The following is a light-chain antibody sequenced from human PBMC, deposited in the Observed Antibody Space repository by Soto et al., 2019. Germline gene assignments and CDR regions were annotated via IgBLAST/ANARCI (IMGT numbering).Light chain of an antibody. V-gene: IGKV2-28*01. CDR2: LGS. J-gene: IGKJ4*01. CDR3: MQALQTPPT. CDR1: QGLLHSNGYNH. Sequence: DIAMTQSPLSLPVTPGEPASISCRSSQGLLHSNGYNHLDWYLQKPGQSPQLLIYLGSNRASGVPDRFSGSGSGTDFTLKISRVEAEDVGVYYCMQALQTPPTFGGGTKVDIK.